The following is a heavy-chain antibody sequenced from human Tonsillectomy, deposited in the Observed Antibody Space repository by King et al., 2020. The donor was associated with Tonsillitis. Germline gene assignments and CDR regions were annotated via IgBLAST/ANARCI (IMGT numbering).Heavy chain of an antibody. CDR1: GGSISSYY. J-gene: IGHJ4*02. CDR3: AREDNYYFDY. V-gene: IGHV4-59*01. Sequence: VQLQESGPGLVKPSETLSLTCTVSGGSISSYYWSWIRQPPGKGLEWIGYIYYSGSTNYNPSIKSRVTISVDTSKNLFSLKLRSVTAADTAVYYCAREDNYYFDYWGQGTLVTVSS. CDR2: IYYSGST. D-gene: IGHD1-1*01.